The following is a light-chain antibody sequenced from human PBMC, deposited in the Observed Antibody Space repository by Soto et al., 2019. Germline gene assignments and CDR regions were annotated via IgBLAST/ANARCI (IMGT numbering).Light chain of an antibody. CDR2: DVS. CDR1: SSDVGGYNY. J-gene: IGLJ2*01. CDR3: CSYAGSYSVV. Sequence: QSALTQPRSVSGSPGQSVTISCTGTSSDVGGYNYVSWYQQHPDKAPKLMIYDVSKRPSGVPDRFSGSKSGNPAALTFSGLQAEDEADYYCCSYAGSYSVVFCGGTQLTV. V-gene: IGLV2-11*01.